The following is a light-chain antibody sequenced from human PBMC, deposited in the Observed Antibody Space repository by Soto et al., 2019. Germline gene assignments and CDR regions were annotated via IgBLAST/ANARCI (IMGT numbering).Light chain of an antibody. V-gene: IGLV2-14*01. J-gene: IGLJ1*01. Sequence: QSVLTQPASVSGSPGQSITISCTGTSSDVGGYNYVSWYQQHPGKAPKLMIYDVSNRPSGVSNRFSGSKSGNTASLTISGLQAEDEADYYCSSYTSSSTLDAFGTGTRSPS. CDR1: SSDVGGYNY. CDR3: SSYTSSSTLDA. CDR2: DVS.